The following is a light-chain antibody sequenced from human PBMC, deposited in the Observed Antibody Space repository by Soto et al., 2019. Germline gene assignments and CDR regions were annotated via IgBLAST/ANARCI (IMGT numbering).Light chain of an antibody. CDR2: RAS. CDR1: QSVSSY. Sequence: EKVMTQSPATLSLSPGERATLSCRASQSVSSYVAWYQQKPGQAPRLLIYRASSRATGIPDRFSGSGSGTDFTLTISRVEPEDFAVYYCQQYGSSPLFGQGTKVDIK. V-gene: IGKV3-20*01. J-gene: IGKJ1*01. CDR3: QQYGSSPL.